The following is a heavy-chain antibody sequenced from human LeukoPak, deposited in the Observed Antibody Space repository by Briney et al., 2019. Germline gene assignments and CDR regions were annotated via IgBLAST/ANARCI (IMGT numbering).Heavy chain of an antibody. CDR3: ARTSSTSYYYYMDV. V-gene: IGHV3-11*01. D-gene: IGHD2-2*01. J-gene: IGHJ6*03. Sequence: GGSLRLSCASSGFTFSDYYMSWIRQAPGKGLEWVSYISSSGSTIYYADSVKGRFTISRDNAKNSLYLQMNSLRAEDTAVYYCARTSSTSYYYYMDVWGKGTTVTISS. CDR1: GFTFSDYY. CDR2: ISSSGSTI.